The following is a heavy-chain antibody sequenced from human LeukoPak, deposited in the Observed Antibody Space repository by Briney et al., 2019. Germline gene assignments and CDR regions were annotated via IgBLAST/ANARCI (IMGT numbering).Heavy chain of an antibody. Sequence: PSETLSLSCTVSGGSISSGSYYWSWIRQPAGKGLEWIGRIFTSGSTNYNPSLNSRVTISVDTSKNQFSLKLSSVTAADTAVYYCAIGNLHYSLFTAYRGDAFDIWGQGRMVTVSS. V-gene: IGHV4-61*02. J-gene: IGHJ3*02. CDR2: IFTSGST. CDR1: GGSISSGSYY. CDR3: AIGNLHYSLFTAYRGDAFDI. D-gene: IGHD3-9*01.